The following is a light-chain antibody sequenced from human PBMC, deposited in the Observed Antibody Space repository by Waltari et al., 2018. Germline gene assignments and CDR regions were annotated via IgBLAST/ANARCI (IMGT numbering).Light chain of an antibody. J-gene: IGKJ1*01. CDR1: QSISRY. CDR2: DAA. V-gene: IGKV3-20*01. CDR3: QKYGTLPAT. Sequence: EIMLTQSPGILSLSPGERATLSCRASQSISRYLAWYQQKPGQAPRLLIYDAASRATGIPDRFSGSGSGTDFSPTISRLEPEDSAVYYCQKYGTLPATFGQGTKVEIK.